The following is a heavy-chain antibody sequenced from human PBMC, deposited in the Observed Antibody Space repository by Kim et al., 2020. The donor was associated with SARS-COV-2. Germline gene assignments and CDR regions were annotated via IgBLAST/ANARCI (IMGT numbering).Heavy chain of an antibody. D-gene: IGHD3-10*01. Sequence: GGSLRLSCAASGFTFSSYSMNWVRQAPGKGLEWVSSISSSSSYIYYADSVKGRFTISRDNAKNSLYLQMNSLRAEDTAVYYCARVGYYGSGSLLDYYFDYWGQGTLVTVSS. CDR3: ARVGYYGSGSLLDYYFDY. V-gene: IGHV3-21*01. CDR1: GFTFSSYS. CDR2: ISSSSSYI. J-gene: IGHJ4*02.